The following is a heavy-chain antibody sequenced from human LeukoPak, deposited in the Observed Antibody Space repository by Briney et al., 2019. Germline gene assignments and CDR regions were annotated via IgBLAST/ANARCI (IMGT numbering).Heavy chain of an antibody. CDR1: GGSISSSSYY. V-gene: IGHV4-39*07. D-gene: IGHD4-11*01. CDR2: IYYSGST. Sequence: SETLSLTCTVSGGSISSSSYYWGWIRQPPGKGLEWIGSIYYSGSTYYNPSLKSRVTISVDTSKNQFSLKLSSVTAADTAVYYCARSNFDEYSQHWGQGTLVTVSS. J-gene: IGHJ1*01. CDR3: ARSNFDEYSQH.